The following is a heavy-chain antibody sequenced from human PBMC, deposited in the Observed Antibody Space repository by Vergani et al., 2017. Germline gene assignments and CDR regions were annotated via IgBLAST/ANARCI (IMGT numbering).Heavy chain of an antibody. V-gene: IGHV3-30-3*01. CDR1: GFTFSSYA. CDR3: AGIAAAGPFDP. D-gene: IGHD6-13*01. J-gene: IGHJ5*02. CDR2: ISYDGSNK. Sequence: QVQLVESGGGVVQPGRSLRLFCAASGFTFSSYAMHWVRQAPGKGLEWVAVISYDGSNKYYADAVKGRFIISRDNSKNTLYLLMNSRRADDTAVYYCAGIAAAGPFDPWGQGTLVTVSS.